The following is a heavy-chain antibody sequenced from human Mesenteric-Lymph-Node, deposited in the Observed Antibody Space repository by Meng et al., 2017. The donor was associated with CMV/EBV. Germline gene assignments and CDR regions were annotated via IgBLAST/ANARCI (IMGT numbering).Heavy chain of an antibody. Sequence: VPGYSIRSRVFSWSWTRQPPGTGLGWIGYIYHSGRPYSNPSFKTRVIISVDRSKNQFSLKLSAVTAADTAVYYCARGGFGELLSFDFWGQGTLVTVSS. V-gene: IGHV4-30-2*01. D-gene: IGHD3-10*01. CDR2: IYHSGRP. CDR3: ARGGFGELLSFDF. CDR1: GYSIRSRVFS. J-gene: IGHJ4*02.